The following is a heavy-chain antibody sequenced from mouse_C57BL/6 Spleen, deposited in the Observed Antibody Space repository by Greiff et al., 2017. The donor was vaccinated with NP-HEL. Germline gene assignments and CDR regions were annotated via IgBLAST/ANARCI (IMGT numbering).Heavy chain of an antibody. CDR2: IDPEDGET. CDR3: AISSLAWFAY. J-gene: IGHJ3*01. CDR1: GFNIKDYY. V-gene: IGHV14-2*01. Sequence: EVQLQQSGAELVKPGASVKLSCTASGFNIKDYYMHWVKQRTEQGLEWIGRIDPEDGETKSAPKFQGKATITAATSSNTSYLQLSSLTSEDTAVYYCAISSLAWFAYWGQGTLVTVSA.